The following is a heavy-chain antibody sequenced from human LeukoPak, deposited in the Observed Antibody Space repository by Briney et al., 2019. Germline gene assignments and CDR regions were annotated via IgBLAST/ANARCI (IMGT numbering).Heavy chain of an antibody. Sequence: GGSLRLSCAASGFTFSSYAMGWVRQAPGKGLEWVSAISGSGGSTYYADSVKGRFTISRDNSKNTLYLQMNSLRAEDTAVYYCAKDHFADYGDYVGFFGYWGQGTLVTVSS. CDR2: ISGSGGST. CDR3: AKDHFADYGDYVGFFGY. CDR1: GFTFSSYA. J-gene: IGHJ4*02. V-gene: IGHV3-23*01. D-gene: IGHD4-17*01.